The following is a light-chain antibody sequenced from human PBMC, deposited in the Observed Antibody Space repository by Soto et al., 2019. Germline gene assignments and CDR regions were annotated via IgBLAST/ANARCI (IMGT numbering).Light chain of an antibody. V-gene: IGLV2-14*01. CDR1: SSDVGAYNH. J-gene: IGLJ1*01. Sequence: QSALTQPASVSGSPGQSITISCTGTSSDVGAYNHVSWYQQHPGKAPKLLLYDVTNRPSGVSDRFSGSKSGNTASLTISGLQAEDEADYYCSSYTSSSLRVFGTGTKVTVL. CDR3: SSYTSSSLRV. CDR2: DVT.